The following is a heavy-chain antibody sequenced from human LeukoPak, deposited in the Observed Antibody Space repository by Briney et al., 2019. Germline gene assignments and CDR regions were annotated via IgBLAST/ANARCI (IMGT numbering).Heavy chain of an antibody. CDR3: AKGYSHFDY. V-gene: IGHV3-23*01. J-gene: IGHJ4*02. CDR1: GFTFSSYA. CDR2: ISVSGGST. Sequence: GGSLRLSCAASGFTFSSYAMTWVRQAPGKGLEWVSTISVSGGSTYYADSVKGRFTISRDSSKNTLSLQMNSLRAEDAAVYYCAKGYSHFDYWGQGTLVTVSS. D-gene: IGHD5-12*01.